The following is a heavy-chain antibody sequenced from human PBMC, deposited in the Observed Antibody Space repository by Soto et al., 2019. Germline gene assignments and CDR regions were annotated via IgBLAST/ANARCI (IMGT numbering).Heavy chain of an antibody. Sequence: QVHLQESGPGLVKPPETLSLTCTVSGGPISSYYWSWIRQPPGKGLEWIGRIYYSGSTNYNPSLQRRVTISAATSKNQFSLQLSSVTAADTAVYYCATCPPGAECYFDYWGQGTLVTVSS. CDR3: ATCPPGAECYFDY. D-gene: IGHD7-27*01. V-gene: IGHV4-59*03. J-gene: IGHJ4*02. CDR2: IYYSGST. CDR1: GGPISSYY.